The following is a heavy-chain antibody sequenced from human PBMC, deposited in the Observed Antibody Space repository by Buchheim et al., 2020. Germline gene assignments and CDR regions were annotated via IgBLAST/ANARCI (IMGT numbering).Heavy chain of an antibody. Sequence: QVQLVESGGGVVQPGRSLRLSCAASGFTFSNFGMQWVRQAPGKGLEWVAVVAFDGSLTYYADSVQGRFTISRDNSRNTLYLQMNSLRAEDTAVYYCARRVYSSRFVDFWGQGTL. CDR2: VAFDGSLT. CDR1: GFTFSNFG. J-gene: IGHJ4*02. V-gene: IGHV3-30*03. CDR3: ARRVYSSRFVDF. D-gene: IGHD3-22*01.